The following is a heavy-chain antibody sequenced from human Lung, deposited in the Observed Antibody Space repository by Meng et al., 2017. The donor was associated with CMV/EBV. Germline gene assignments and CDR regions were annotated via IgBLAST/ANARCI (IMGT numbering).Heavy chain of an antibody. Sequence: VSGGSITNGDYYWSWIRQPPGKGLEWIGYVYYTGTTYYNPSLKSRLTISIDTSKNQFSLHLRSVTAADTAVYYCARDYTEGDYFDYWGQGALVTVSS. J-gene: IGHJ4*02. CDR1: GGSITNGDYY. V-gene: IGHV4-30-4*01. D-gene: IGHD3-16*01. CDR2: VYYTGTT. CDR3: ARDYTEGDYFDY.